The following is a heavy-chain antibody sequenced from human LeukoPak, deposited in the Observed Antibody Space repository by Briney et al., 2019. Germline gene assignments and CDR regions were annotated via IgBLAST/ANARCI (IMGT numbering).Heavy chain of an antibody. J-gene: IGHJ5*02. V-gene: IGHV4-34*01. Sequence: SETLSLTCAVYGGSFSGYYWSWIRQPPGKGLEWIGEINHSGSTNYNPSLKSRVTISVDTSKNQFSLKLSSVTAADTAVYYCARGGGYSYGSDWFDPWGQGTLVTASS. CDR1: GGSFSGYY. D-gene: IGHD5-18*01. CDR3: ARGGGYSYGSDWFDP. CDR2: INHSGST.